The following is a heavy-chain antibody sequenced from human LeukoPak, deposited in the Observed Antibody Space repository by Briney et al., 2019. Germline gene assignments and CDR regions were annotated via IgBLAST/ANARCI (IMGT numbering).Heavy chain of an antibody. J-gene: IGHJ3*02. CDR2: ISYSGNT. CDR3: ARHCCSGPAKRVFDI. D-gene: IGHD2-15*01. Sequence: SETLSLTCTVSGGSIISSDHHWGWVRQPPGKGLEWIGTISYSGNTDYNPSLRSRVTISVDTSNNQFSLRLGSVTAADTAVYHCARHCCSGPAKRVFDIWGQGTMVTVSS. CDR1: GGSIISSDHH. V-gene: IGHV4-39*01.